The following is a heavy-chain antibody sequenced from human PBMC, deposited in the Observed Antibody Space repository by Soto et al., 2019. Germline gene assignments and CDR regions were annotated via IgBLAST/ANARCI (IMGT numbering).Heavy chain of an antibody. CDR3: ARFLSVRYYGMDV. V-gene: IGHV4-34*01. D-gene: IGHD1-1*01. Sequence: PSETLSLTCAVYGGSFSGYYWSWIRQPPGKGLEWIGEINHSGSTNYNPSLKSRVTISVDTSKNQFSLKLSSVTAAGTAVYYCARFLSVRYYGMDVWGQGTTVTAP. CDR1: GGSFSGYY. J-gene: IGHJ6*02. CDR2: INHSGST.